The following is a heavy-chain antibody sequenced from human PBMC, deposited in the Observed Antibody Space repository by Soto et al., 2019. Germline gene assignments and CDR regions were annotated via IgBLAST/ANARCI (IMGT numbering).Heavy chain of an antibody. CDR3: ARRVAVATSDAFDI. Sequence: ASVKVPCKXSGYTFTSYAMHWVRQAPGQRLEWMGWINAGNGNTKYSQKFQGRVTITRDTSASTAYMELSSLRSEDTAVYYCARRVAVATSDAFDIWGQGTMVTVSS. CDR1: GYTFTSYA. D-gene: IGHD6-19*01. CDR2: INAGNGNT. V-gene: IGHV1-3*01. J-gene: IGHJ3*02.